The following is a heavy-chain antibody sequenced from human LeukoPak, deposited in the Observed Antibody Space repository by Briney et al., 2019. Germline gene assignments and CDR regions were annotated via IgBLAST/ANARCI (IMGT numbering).Heavy chain of an antibody. CDR1: GGTFSSYA. V-gene: IGHV1-69*05. D-gene: IGHD2-8*02. CDR3: ARAWWSTGDDAFDI. J-gene: IGHJ3*02. Sequence: SVKVSCKASGGTFSSYAISWVRQAPGQGLEWMGGIIPIFGTANYAQKFQGRVTITTDESSSTAYMELSSLRSEDTAVYYCARAWWSTGDDAFDIWGQGTMVTVSS. CDR2: IIPIFGTA.